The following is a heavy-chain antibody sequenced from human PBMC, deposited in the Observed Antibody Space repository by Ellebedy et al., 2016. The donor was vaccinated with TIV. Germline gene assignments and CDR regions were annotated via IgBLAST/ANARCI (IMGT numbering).Heavy chain of an antibody. CDR1: GYTFTGYY. CDR3: ARDGGSYSDFDY. Sequence: AASVKVSCKASGYTFTGYYMHWVRQAPGQGLEWMGWINPNSGGTNYAQKFQGWVTMTRDTSISTAYMELSRLRSDDTAGYYGARDGGSYSDFDYWGQGTLVTVSS. J-gene: IGHJ4*02. V-gene: IGHV1-2*04. D-gene: IGHD1-26*01. CDR2: INPNSGGT.